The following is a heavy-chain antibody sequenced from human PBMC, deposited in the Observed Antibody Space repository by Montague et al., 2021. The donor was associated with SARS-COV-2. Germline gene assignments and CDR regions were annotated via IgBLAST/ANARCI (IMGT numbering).Heavy chain of an antibody. CDR2: IYRRGTT. D-gene: IGHD3-22*01. J-gene: IGHJ3*02. Sequence: TLSLTCTGSGGSISSGGYYWSWIRQPAGKGLEWIGRIYRRGTTDYNPSLRSRVTISVDTSKNQFSLTLSSVTAADTAVYYCARDLDGGSGYPSAAFDIWGQGTMVTVSS. V-gene: IGHV4-61*02. CDR3: ARDLDGGSGYPSAAFDI. CDR1: GGSISSGGYY.